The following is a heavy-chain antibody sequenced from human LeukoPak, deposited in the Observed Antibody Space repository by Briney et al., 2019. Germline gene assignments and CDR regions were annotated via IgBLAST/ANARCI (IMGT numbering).Heavy chain of an antibody. D-gene: IGHD5-18*01. J-gene: IGHJ6*02. CDR3: ARDGLWIQMYYYYGMDV. Sequence: GASVKVSCKASGYTFTSYGISWVRQAPGQGLEWMGWISAYNGNTNYAQKLQGSVTMTTDTSTSTAYMELRSLRSDDTAVYYCARDGLWIQMYYYYGMDVWGQGTTVTVSS. CDR1: GYTFTSYG. CDR2: ISAYNGNT. V-gene: IGHV1-18*01.